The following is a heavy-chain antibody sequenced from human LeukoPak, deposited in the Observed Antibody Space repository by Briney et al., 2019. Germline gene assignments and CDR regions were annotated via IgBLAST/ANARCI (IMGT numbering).Heavy chain of an antibody. CDR1: GYSLTNYY. CDR2: INPNGGNT. Sequence: ASVKVSCKAFGYSLTNYYVHWVRQATGQGLEWMGEINPNGGNTSYAQKFQGRITVTRDTYTNTAYMDLSSLRSEDTATYYCARGAPTTRIGAGRFYYWGQGSLLTAAS. J-gene: IGHJ4*02. CDR3: ARGAPTTRIGAGRFYY. D-gene: IGHD5-12*01. V-gene: IGHV1-46*01.